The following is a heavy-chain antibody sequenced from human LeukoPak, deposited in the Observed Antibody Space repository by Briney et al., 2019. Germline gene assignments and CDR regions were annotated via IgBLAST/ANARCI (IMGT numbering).Heavy chain of an antibody. CDR3: AKWVGFSSGWYDC. Sequence: GGSLRLSCAASGFTFSSHGMHWVRQAQGKGLEWVTFISFDGSGKHYADSVEGRFTISRDNSKNTLYLQMNSLRADDTAVYYCAKWVGFSSGWYDCWGQGTLVTVSS. CDR1: GFTFSSHG. D-gene: IGHD6-19*01. J-gene: IGHJ4*02. CDR2: ISFDGSGK. V-gene: IGHV3-30*18.